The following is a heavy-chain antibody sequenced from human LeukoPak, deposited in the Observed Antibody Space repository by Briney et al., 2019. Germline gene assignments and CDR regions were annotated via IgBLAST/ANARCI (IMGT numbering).Heavy chain of an antibody. Sequence: SETLSLTCTVSGGSISSYYWSWIRQPPGKGLEWIGYIYYSGSTNYNPSLKSRVTISVDTSKNQFSLKLSPVTAADTAVYYCARDRSHDYGDYGMDVWGQGTTVTVSS. D-gene: IGHD4-17*01. CDR1: GGSISSYY. CDR2: IYYSGST. CDR3: ARDRSHDYGDYGMDV. J-gene: IGHJ6*02. V-gene: IGHV4-59*01.